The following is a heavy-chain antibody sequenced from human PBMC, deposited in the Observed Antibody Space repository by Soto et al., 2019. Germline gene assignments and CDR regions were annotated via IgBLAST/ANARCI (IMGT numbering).Heavy chain of an antibody. CDR1: GFTFDDYV. J-gene: IGHJ4*02. V-gene: IGHV3-9*01. Sequence: GGSLRLSCAASGFTFDDYVMHWVRQAPGKGLEWVSGISWNSGSIGYADSVKGRFTISRDNAKNSLYLQMNSLRAEDTALYYCAKVDCSSTSCYKGDYFDYWGQGTLVTVSS. D-gene: IGHD2-2*02. CDR3: AKVDCSSTSCYKGDYFDY. CDR2: ISWNSGSI.